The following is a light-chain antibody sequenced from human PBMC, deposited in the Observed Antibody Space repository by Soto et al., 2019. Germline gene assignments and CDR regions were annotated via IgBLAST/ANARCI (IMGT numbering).Light chain of an antibody. CDR3: SSYTNINTRACV. CDR1: SVDIGSYNR. J-gene: IGLJ1*01. V-gene: IGLV2-14*01. Sequence: QSALTQPPSASGSPVQSITISCTGTSVDIGSYNRVSWYQQHPGKAPKLIIYEVTDRPSGVSNRLSGSKSGNTASLTISGLQAEDEAGYYCSSYTNINTRACVFGTGTKVNVL. CDR2: EVT.